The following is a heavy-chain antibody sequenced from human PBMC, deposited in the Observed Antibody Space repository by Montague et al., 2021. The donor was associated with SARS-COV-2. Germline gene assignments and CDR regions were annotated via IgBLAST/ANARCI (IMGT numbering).Heavy chain of an antibody. V-gene: IGHV6-1*01. CDR1: GDSVSSNIAA. CDR2: TYYRSKWYN. CDR3: TQERGPGRTTWHYFDY. J-gene: IGHJ4*02. D-gene: IGHD1-14*01. Sequence: CAISGDSVSSNIAAWNWIRQSPSRGLEWLGRTYYRSKWYNDYAVSVRSRVTTSPDTSKNQFSLQLNSVTPEDTAVYYCTQERGPGRTTWHYFDYWGQGTLVTVSS.